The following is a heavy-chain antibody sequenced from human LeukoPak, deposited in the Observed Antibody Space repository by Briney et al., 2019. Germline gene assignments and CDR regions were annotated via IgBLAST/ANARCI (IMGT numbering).Heavy chain of an antibody. J-gene: IGHJ4*02. CDR3: ARGVEYY. CDR2: INSDGSTT. D-gene: IGHD3-16*01. V-gene: IGHV3-74*01. CDR1: GSAFNIYW. Sequence: GGSLRLSCAASGSAFNIYWMHWVRQVPGKGLVWVSRINSDGSTTDYADAVKGRFTISRDNAKNSLYLQMNSLRAEDTAVYYCARGVEYYWGQGTLVTVSS.